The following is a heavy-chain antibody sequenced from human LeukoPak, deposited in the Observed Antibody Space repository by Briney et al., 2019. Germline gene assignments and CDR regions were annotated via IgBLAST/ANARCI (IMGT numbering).Heavy chain of an antibody. V-gene: IGHV1-69*05. Sequence: SVKVSCKASGGTFSSYAISWVRQAPGQGLEWMGGIIPIFGTANYAQKFQGRVTITTDESTSTAYMELSSLRSEDTAVYYCASHYYDSSGYDYPFDYWGQGTLVTVSS. D-gene: IGHD3-22*01. CDR2: IIPIFGTA. CDR1: GGTFSSYA. J-gene: IGHJ4*02. CDR3: ASHYYDSSGYDYPFDY.